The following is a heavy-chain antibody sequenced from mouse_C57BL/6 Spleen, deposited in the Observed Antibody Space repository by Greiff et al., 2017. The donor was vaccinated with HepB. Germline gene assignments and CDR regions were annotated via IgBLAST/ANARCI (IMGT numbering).Heavy chain of an antibody. CDR2: IDPENGDT. V-gene: IGHV14-4*01. Sequence: VQLKESGAELVRPGASVKLSCTASGFNIKDDYMHWVKQRPEQGLEWIGWIDPENGDTEYASKFQGKATITADTSSNTAYLQLSSLTSEDTAVYYCTSVVRGYFDVWGTGTTVTVSS. D-gene: IGHD1-1*01. CDR3: TSVVRGYFDV. CDR1: GFNIKDDY. J-gene: IGHJ1*03.